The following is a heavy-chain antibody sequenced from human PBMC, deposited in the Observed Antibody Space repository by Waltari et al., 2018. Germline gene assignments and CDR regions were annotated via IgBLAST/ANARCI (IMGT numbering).Heavy chain of an antibody. J-gene: IGHJ5*02. V-gene: IGHV3-23*01. CDR1: GFTFRSYD. D-gene: IGHD2-8*01. CDR2: IRPSGETT. CDR3: AKHGGGVYGGS. Sequence: EVQLLESGGGLVQPGGSLRLSCAASGFTFRSYDMSWVRQAPGKGLECASAIRPSGETTHYTDAVKGLFTISRDNSKNMLYRQMNSLRAEDTAVYYCAKHGGGVYGGSWGQGTLVTVSS.